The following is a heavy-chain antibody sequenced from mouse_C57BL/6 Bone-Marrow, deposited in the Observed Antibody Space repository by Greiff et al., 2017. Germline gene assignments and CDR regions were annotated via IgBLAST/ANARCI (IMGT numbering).Heavy chain of an antibody. CDR2: IYPRSGNT. CDR1: GYTFTSYG. D-gene: IGHD2-3*01. Sequence: QVQLKESGAELARPGASVKLSCKASGYTFTSYGISWVKQRTGQGLEWIGEIYPRSGNTYYNEKFKGKATLTADKSSSTAYMELRSLTSEDSAVYCCARERSCDGYYGYAMDYWGQGTSVTVSS. J-gene: IGHJ4*01. V-gene: IGHV1-81*01. CDR3: ARERSCDGYYGYAMDY.